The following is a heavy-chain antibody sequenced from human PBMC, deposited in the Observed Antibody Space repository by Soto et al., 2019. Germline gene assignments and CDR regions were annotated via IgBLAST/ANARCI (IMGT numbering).Heavy chain of an antibody. J-gene: IGHJ4*03. Sequence: LSLTFAVYGGSFSGYYWSWIRQPPGKGLEWIGEINHSGCTNYNPSLKSRVTISVDTSKNQFSLKLSSVTAAETAVYYCARGSIGSASYYRRRYCRIDFLGQGTMVTVSS. CDR2: INHSGCT. CDR1: GGSFSGYY. V-gene: IGHV4-34*01. CDR3: ARGSIGSASYYRRRYCRIDF. D-gene: IGHD3-10*01.